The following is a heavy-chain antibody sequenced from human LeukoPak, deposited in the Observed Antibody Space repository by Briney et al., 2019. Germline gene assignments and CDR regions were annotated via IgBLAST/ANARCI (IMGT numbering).Heavy chain of an antibody. CDR2: IYGGGNT. Sequence: GGSLRLSCAASGFTVSSNYMNWVRQAPGKGLEWVSVIYGGGNTYYADSVKGRFTISRDNCKNTLYLQMNSLRAEGTAVYYCARGKEGVDYWGQGTLVTVSS. CDR3: ARGKEGVDY. J-gene: IGHJ4*02. V-gene: IGHV3-53*01. CDR1: GFTVSSNY. D-gene: IGHD3-16*01.